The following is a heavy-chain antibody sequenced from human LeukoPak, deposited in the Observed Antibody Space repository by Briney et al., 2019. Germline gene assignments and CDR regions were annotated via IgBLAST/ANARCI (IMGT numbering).Heavy chain of an antibody. CDR3: AREQNFDWELYGMDV. CDR1: GFTFSSYG. V-gene: IGHV3-33*01. Sequence: GRSLRLSCAASGFTFSSYGMHWVRQAPGKGLEWVAVIWYDGSNKYYADSVKGRFTISRDNSKNTLYLQMNSLRAEDTAVYYCAREQNFDWELYGMDVWGKGTTVTVSS. CDR2: IWYDGSNK. D-gene: IGHD3-9*01. J-gene: IGHJ6*04.